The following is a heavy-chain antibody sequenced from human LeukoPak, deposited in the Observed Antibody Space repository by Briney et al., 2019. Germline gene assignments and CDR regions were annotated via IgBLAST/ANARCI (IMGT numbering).Heavy chain of an antibody. CDR3: ARDRFYGGAVAPIDY. J-gene: IGHJ4*02. V-gene: IGHV4-39*07. Sequence: PSETLSLTCTVPGGSISSSSYYWGWIRQPPGKGLEWIGSIYYSGSTYYNPSLKSRVTISVYTSKNQFSLKLSSVTAADTAVYYCARDRFYGGAVAPIDYWGQGTLVTVSS. CDR2: IYYSGST. D-gene: IGHD4/OR15-4a*01. CDR1: GGSISSSSYY.